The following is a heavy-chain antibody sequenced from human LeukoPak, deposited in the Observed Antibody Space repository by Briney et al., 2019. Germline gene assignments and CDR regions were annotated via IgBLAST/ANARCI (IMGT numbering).Heavy chain of an antibody. D-gene: IGHD2-2*01. CDR3: ARANFLYCSSTTCLFDY. CDR2: INPNDGDT. V-gene: IGHV1-2*02. CDR1: GYTFTAYY. J-gene: IGHJ4*02. Sequence: ASVKVSCKASGYTFTAYYMQWVRQAPGQGFEWIGWINPNDGDTNYAQKFQGRVTMTRDTSISTAHMEVSRLRSDDTAVYYCARANFLYCSSTTCLFDYWGQGTLVTVSS.